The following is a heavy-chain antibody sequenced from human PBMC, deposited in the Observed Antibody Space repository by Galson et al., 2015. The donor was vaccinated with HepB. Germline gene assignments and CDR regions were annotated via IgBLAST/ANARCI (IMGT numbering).Heavy chain of an antibody. V-gene: IGHV5-51*03. J-gene: IGHJ3*01. CDR3: ARLTLLGGQIPELDAFDV. CDR1: GYNFTSHW. Sequence: QSGAEVKKPGESLKISCKTSGYNFTSHWIAWVRQMPGKGLDWMGIFQPSESNSRYGPSFQGQVTMAADKSMSTAYLQWHSLKASDTAMYYCARLTLLGGQIPELDAFDVWGQGTMVRVSP. D-gene: IGHD3-16*01. CDR2: FQPSESNS.